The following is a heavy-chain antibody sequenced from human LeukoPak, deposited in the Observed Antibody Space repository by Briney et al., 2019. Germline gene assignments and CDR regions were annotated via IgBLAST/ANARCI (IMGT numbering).Heavy chain of an antibody. J-gene: IGHJ6*02. CDR1: GFTVSSIY. CDR2: IYSGGST. D-gene: IGHD6-19*01. Sequence: GGSLRLSCAASGFTVSSIYMSWVRQAPGKGLEWVSVIYSGGSTYYADSVKGRFTISRDNSKNTLYLQMNSLRAEDTAVYYCARDCIAVAGSCYGMDVWGQGTTVTVSS. CDR3: ARDCIAVAGSCYGMDV. V-gene: IGHV3-53*01.